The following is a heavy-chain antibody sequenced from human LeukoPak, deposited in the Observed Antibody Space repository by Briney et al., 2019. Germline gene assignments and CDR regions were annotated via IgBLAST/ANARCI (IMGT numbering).Heavy chain of an antibody. Sequence: ASVKVSCKTSGYTFTDYYLHWVRQAPGQGLEWMGWINPNSGGTKYAQNFQGRVTMTRDTSISTAYMELRSLRYDDTAVYFCARVPAASIAVTSNFDFWGQGTLVTVS. CDR3: ARVPAASIAVTSNFDF. J-gene: IGHJ4*02. V-gene: IGHV1-2*02. CDR1: GYTFTDYY. CDR2: INPNSGGT. D-gene: IGHD6-19*01.